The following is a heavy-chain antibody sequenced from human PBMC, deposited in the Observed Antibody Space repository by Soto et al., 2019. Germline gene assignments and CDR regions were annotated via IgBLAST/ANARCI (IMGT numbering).Heavy chain of an antibody. Sequence: EVQLVESGGGLVKPGGSLRLSCAASGFTFSSYSMNWVRQAPGKGLEWVSSISSSSSYIYYADSVKGRFTISRDNAKNSLYLQMNSLRAEDTAVYYCARVKGAYCGGDCYSGSDYWGQGTLVTVSS. CDR1: GFTFSSYS. J-gene: IGHJ4*02. D-gene: IGHD2-21*02. CDR2: ISSSSSYI. CDR3: ARVKGAYCGGDCYSGSDY. V-gene: IGHV3-21*01.